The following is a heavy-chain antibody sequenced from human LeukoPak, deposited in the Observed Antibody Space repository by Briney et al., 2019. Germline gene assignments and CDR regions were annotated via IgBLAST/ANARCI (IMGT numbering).Heavy chain of an antibody. V-gene: IGHV1-69*05. CDR1: GGTFSSYA. CDR3: ARDPGYCSGGSCYSILGFEDY. CDR2: IIPIFGTA. Sequence: SVKVSCKASGGTFSSYAISWVRQAPGQGLEWMGGIIPIFGTANYAQKFQGRVTITTDESTSTAYMELSSLRSEDTAVYYCARDPGYCSGGSCYSILGFEDYWGQGTLVTVSS. D-gene: IGHD2-15*01. J-gene: IGHJ4*02.